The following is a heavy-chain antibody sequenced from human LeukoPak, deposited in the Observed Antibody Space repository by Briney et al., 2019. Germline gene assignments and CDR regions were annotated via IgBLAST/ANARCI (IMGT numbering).Heavy chain of an antibody. CDR2: IKQDGSEK. CDR3: ARDGGTGWYDP. D-gene: IGHD3-16*01. V-gene: IGHV3-7*01. CDR1: GFSVSDYR. J-gene: IGHJ5*02. Sequence: PGGSLRLSCAASGFSVSDYRMTWVRQAPGKGLEWVANIKQDGSEKTYVDSVKGRFTISRDNAKNSLYLQMNSLRVEDTAMYYCARDGGTGWYDPWGQGTLVTVFS.